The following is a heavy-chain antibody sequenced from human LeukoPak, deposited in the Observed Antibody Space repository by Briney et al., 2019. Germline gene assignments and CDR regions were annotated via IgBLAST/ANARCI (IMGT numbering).Heavy chain of an antibody. D-gene: IGHD1-26*01. CDR1: GYTFTGYY. CDR3: ARGDSGSYSPSAF. CDR2: INPNTGDT. V-gene: IGHV1-2*06. Sequence: ASVKVSCKASGYTFTGYYIHWVRQAPGQGLEWMGRINPNTGDTHYERKSRGRVTMTRDTSITTAYMELSRLRSDDTARIYCARGDSGSYSPSAFWGQGTLVTVS. J-gene: IGHJ4*02.